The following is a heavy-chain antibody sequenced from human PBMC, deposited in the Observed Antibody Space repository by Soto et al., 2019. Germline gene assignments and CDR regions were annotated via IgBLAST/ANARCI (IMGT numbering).Heavy chain of an antibody. CDR1: GGAFRNYA. CDR3: TASRGLYEAMDA. V-gene: IGHV1-69*01. J-gene: IGHJ6*03. D-gene: IGHD2-8*02. Sequence: QVQLVQSGAEVKKPGSSVKVSCTASGGAFRNYAVSWVRQAPGQGLEWMGAVMPTFGAGVYAQKFQGRLTIFAAEATNTAYLTASRFPCAGATTYHCTASRGLYEAMDAWGSGTRLTVSS. CDR2: VMPTFGAG.